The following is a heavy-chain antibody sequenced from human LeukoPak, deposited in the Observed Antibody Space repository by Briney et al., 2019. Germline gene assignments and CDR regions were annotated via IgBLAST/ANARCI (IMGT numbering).Heavy chain of an antibody. CDR3: ARDRDYYDSSGYHY. V-gene: IGHV3-53*01. CDR1: GFTFSSYA. CDR2: IYSGGGT. Sequence: PGGSLRLSCAASGFTFSSYAMSWVRQAPGKGLEWVSTIYSGGGTYYADSVKGRFTISRDNSRNTLYLQMNSLRAEDTAVYYCARDRDYYDSSGYHYWGQGTLVTVSS. J-gene: IGHJ4*02. D-gene: IGHD3-22*01.